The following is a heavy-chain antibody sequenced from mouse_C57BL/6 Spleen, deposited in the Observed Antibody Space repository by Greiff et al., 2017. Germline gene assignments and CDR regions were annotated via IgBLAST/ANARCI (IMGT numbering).Heavy chain of an antibody. Sequence: EVHLVESGGGLVKPGGSLKLSCAASGFTFSDYGMHWVRQAPEKGLEWVAYISSGSSTIYYADTVKGRFTISRDNAKNTLFLQMTSLRSEDTAMYYCARQDYDPVYFDYWGQGTTLTVSS. CDR2: ISSGSSTI. V-gene: IGHV5-17*01. D-gene: IGHD2-4*01. CDR3: ARQDYDPVYFDY. CDR1: GFTFSDYG. J-gene: IGHJ2*01.